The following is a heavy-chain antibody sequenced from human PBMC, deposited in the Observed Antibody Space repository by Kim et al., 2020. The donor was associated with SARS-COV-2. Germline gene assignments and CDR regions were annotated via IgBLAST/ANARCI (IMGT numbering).Heavy chain of an antibody. D-gene: IGHD2-2*02. V-gene: IGHV3-30*19. CDR3: ASATYTVI. CDR1: GFTFSLYD. Sequence: GGSLRLSCAASGFTFSLYDMHWVRQAPGKGLEWVAVISYDGSNKYYADSVKGRFTISRDNSKNTLYLQMNSLRAEDTAVYYCASATYTVIWGQGTMVTVSS. CDR2: ISYDGSNK. J-gene: IGHJ3*02.